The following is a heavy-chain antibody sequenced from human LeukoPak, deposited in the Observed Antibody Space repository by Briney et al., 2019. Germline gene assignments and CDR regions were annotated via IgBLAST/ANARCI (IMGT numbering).Heavy chain of an antibody. CDR1: GGSISSYY. D-gene: IGHD3-22*01. CDR3: ARGLYDSSGYLVDY. CDR2: IYYSGST. J-gene: IGHJ4*02. Sequence: SETLSLTCTVSGGSISSYYWSWIRQPPGKGLEWIGYIYYSGSTNYNPSLKSRVTISVDTSKKQFSLKLSSVTAADTAVYYCARGLYDSSGYLVDYWGQGTLVTVSS. V-gene: IGHV4-59*01.